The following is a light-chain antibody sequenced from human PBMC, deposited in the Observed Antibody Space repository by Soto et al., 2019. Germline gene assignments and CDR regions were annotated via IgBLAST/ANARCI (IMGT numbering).Light chain of an antibody. Sequence: EIVLTQSPATLSLSPGEGATLSCRASQSVGTYLAWYQHKPGQAPRLLIQAASKRATGIPARFSGSGSGTDFTLTITNLEPEDFAVYYCQQRSNWYTFGQGTKLEIK. CDR2: AAS. CDR1: QSVGTY. CDR3: QQRSNWYT. V-gene: IGKV3-11*01. J-gene: IGKJ2*01.